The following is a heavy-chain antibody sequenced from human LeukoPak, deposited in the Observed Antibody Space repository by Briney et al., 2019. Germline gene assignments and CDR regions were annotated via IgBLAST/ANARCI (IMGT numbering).Heavy chain of an antibody. Sequence: GGSLRLSCGASGFTFGTYWMHWVRQAPGKGLVWVSGINSDGGTTTYADSVKGRFTISRDNAKNTLYLQMNSLRAEDTAVYYCAKASAMIVVVSKHFDYWGQGTLVTVSS. J-gene: IGHJ4*02. CDR1: GFTFGTYW. D-gene: IGHD3-22*01. V-gene: IGHV3-74*01. CDR2: INSDGGTT. CDR3: AKASAMIVVVSKHFDY.